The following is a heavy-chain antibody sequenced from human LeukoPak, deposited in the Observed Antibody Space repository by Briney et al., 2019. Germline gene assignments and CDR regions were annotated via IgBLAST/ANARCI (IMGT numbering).Heavy chain of an antibody. CDR3: VKGVAARLDY. CDR1: GLTFSSYA. CDR2: INSNGGIT. Sequence: GGSLRLSCSASGLTFSSYAMHWVPQAPGKGLEYVSAINSNGGITFYADSMKGRFTISRDDSKNTLYLQMSSLRAEDTAIYYCVKGVAARLDYWGQGTLVTVSS. V-gene: IGHV3-64D*09. J-gene: IGHJ4*02. D-gene: IGHD6-6*01.